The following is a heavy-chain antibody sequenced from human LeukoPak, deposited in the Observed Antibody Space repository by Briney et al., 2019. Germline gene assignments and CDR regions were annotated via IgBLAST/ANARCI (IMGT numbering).Heavy chain of an antibody. D-gene: IGHD6-19*01. CDR2: IYSGGST. V-gene: IGHV3-23*03. J-gene: IGHJ4*02. CDR1: GFTFSTSG. CDR3: ARRGVAGTEYYFDY. Sequence: GGSLRLSCATSGFTFSTSGMTWVRQAPGKGLEWVSVIYSGGSTYYTDSVKGRFTISRDNSENTLYLQMNSLRAEDTAVYYCARRGVAGTEYYFDYWGQGTLVTVSS.